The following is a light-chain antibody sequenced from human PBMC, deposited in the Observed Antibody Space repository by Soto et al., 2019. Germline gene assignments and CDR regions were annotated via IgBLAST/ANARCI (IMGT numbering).Light chain of an antibody. CDR1: SSDVGRYNL. Sequence: QSVLTQPASVSGSPGQSITISCSGTSSDVGRYNLVSWYQQHPGKAPKLMIYEVTTRPSGISPRFSGSKSGNTASLTISGLQAEDEADYYCCSYAGSDTYVLFGGGTKLTVL. V-gene: IGLV2-23*02. CDR2: EVT. J-gene: IGLJ3*02. CDR3: CSYAGSDTYVL.